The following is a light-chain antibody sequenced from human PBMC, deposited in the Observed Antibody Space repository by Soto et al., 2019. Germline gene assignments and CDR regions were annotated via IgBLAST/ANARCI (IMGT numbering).Light chain of an antibody. V-gene: IGKV1-5*01. Sequence: DIHMTQSPSTLSASVGDRVTITCRASHSISSWLAWFQQKPGKAPKLLIYDASTLESGVPSRFSGSVSGTDFTLTITRLEPGDFAVFYCQQYGSSEIIFGQGTRLEIK. CDR1: HSISSW. CDR3: QQYGSSEII. CDR2: DAS. J-gene: IGKJ5*01.